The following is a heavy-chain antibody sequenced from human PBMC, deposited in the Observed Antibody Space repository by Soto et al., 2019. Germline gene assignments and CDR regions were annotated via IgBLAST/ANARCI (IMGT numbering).Heavy chain of an antibody. CDR3: ARGEVRYSSSWVGSGAFDI. Sequence: SQPLPVTWAVEGGSIGGYYWRWISKPPGKGLEWIGEINHSGSTNYNPSLKSRVTISVDTSKNQFSLKLSSVTAADTAVYYCARGEVRYSSSWVGSGAFDIWGQGTMVTVSS. V-gene: IGHV4-34*01. CDR2: INHSGST. CDR1: GGSIGGYY. J-gene: IGHJ3*02. D-gene: IGHD6-6*01.